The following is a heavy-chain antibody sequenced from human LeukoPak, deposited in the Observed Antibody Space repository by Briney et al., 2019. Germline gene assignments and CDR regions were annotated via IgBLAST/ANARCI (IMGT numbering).Heavy chain of an antibody. CDR1: GVSISSYY. CDR3: ARLAAISGSDYPDD. Sequence: TSETLSLTCTVSGVSISSYYWSWIRQPPGKGLERIGYIFYSGNTIYNPSLRSRVTISADTSKNHFSLRLRSVTAADTAVYYCARLAAISGSDYPDDWGQGTLVTVSS. J-gene: IGHJ4*02. CDR2: IFYSGNT. V-gene: IGHV4-59*08. D-gene: IGHD1-26*01.